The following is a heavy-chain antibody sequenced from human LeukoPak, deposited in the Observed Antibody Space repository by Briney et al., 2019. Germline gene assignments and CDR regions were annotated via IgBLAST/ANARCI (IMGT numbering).Heavy chain of an antibody. Sequence: KPSETLSLTCAVYDGSFSGYYWSWIRQPPGKGLEWIGEINHSGSTNYNPSLKSRVTISVDTSKNQFSLKLSSVTAADTAVYYCASFIAAAGTGGWFDPWGQGTLVTVSS. D-gene: IGHD6-13*01. V-gene: IGHV4-34*01. J-gene: IGHJ5*02. CDR1: DGSFSGYY. CDR2: INHSGST. CDR3: ASFIAAAGTGGWFDP.